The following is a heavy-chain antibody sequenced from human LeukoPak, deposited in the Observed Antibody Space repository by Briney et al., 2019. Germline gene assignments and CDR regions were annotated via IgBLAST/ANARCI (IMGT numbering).Heavy chain of an antibody. CDR2: MSHDGNFK. J-gene: IGHJ4*02. CDR1: GFPFSSNA. CDR3: AGDGGNPVTKLDS. Sequence: GGSLRLSCAVSGFPFSSNAIHWVRQAPGKGLEWVAVMSHDGNFKYYADSVKGRVTISRDNAMSTFFLQMNSLTTEDTAVYYCAGDGGNPVTKLDSWGQGTLVTVSS. D-gene: IGHD2-15*01. V-gene: IGHV3-30*14.